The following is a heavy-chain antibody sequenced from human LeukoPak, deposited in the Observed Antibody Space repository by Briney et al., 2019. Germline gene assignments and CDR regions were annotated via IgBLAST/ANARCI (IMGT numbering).Heavy chain of an antibody. Sequence: NPSETLSLTCTVSGGSISNTSYFWGWIRQPPGKGLEWIASINYSGSTYYNPSLKSRVTISVDTSENQFSLKLSSVTAADTAVYYCARYVVYGSGKYYFDYWGQGTLVTVSS. CDR2: INYSGST. CDR1: GGSISNTSYF. V-gene: IGHV4-39*01. J-gene: IGHJ4*02. D-gene: IGHD3-10*01. CDR3: ARYVVYGSGKYYFDY.